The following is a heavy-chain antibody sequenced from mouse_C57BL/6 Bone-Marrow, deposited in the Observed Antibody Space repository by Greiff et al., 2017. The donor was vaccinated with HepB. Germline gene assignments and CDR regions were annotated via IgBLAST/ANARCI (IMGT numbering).Heavy chain of an antibody. CDR2: ISSGGSYT. CDR3: ARRDSSGYVLYFDY. J-gene: IGHJ2*01. D-gene: IGHD3-2*02. Sequence: EVKLMESGGDLVKPGGSLKLSCAASGFTFSSYGMSWVRQTPDKRLEWVATISSGGSYTYYPDSVKGRFTISRDNAKNTLYLQMSSLKSEDTAMYYCARRDSSGYVLYFDYWGQGTTLTVSS. V-gene: IGHV5-6*02. CDR1: GFTFSSYG.